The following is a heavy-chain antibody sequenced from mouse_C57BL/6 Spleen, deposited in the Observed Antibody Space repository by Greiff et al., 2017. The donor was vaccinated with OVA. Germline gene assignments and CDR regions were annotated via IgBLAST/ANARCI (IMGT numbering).Heavy chain of an antibody. CDR3: ARSGYYEDAMDY. Sequence: VQLQQPGAELVKPGASVKLSCKASGYTFTSYWMHWVKQRPGQGLEWIGMIHPNGGSTNYNEKFKSKATLTVDKSSSTAYMQLSSLTSEDSAVYYCARSGYYEDAMDYWGQGTSVTVSS. V-gene: IGHV1-64*01. CDR1: GYTFTSYW. J-gene: IGHJ4*01. CDR2: IHPNGGST. D-gene: IGHD2-4*01.